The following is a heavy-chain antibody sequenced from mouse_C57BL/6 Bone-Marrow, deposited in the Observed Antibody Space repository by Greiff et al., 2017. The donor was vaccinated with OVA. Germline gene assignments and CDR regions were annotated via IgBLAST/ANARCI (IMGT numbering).Heavy chain of an antibody. V-gene: IGHV5-9*01. J-gene: IGHJ1*03. D-gene: IGHD1-1*01. CDR2: ISGGGGNT. Sequence: EVQRVESGGGLVKPGGSLKLSCAASGFTFSSYTMSWVRQTPEKRLEWVATISGGGGNTYYPDSVKGRFTISRDNAKNTLYLQMSSRRSEDTALYYCARQKGYGSSYGYFDVWGTGTTVTVSS. CDR3: ARQKGYGSSYGYFDV. CDR1: GFTFSSYT.